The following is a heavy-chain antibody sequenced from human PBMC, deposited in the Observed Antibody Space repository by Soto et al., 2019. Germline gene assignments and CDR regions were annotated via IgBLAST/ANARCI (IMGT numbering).Heavy chain of an antibody. CDR1: GGTFSSYA. CDR3: ARGNVGGRVQLWPPARTNYYYGMDV. D-gene: IGHD5-18*01. CDR2: IIPIFGTA. V-gene: IGHV1-69*13. J-gene: IGHJ6*02. Sequence: GASVKVSCKASGGTFSSYAISWVRQAPGQGLEWMGGIIPIFGTANYAQKFQGRVTITADESTSTAYMELSSLRSEDTAVYYCARGNVGGRVQLWPPARTNYYYGMDVWGQGTTVTVSS.